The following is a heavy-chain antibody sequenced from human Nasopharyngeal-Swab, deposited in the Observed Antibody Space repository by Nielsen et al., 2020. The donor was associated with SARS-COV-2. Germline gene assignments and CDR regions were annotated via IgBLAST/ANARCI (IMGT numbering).Heavy chain of an antibody. Sequence: SVKVSCKASGYIFISYGISWVRQAPGQGLEWMGGIIPIFGTANYAQKFQGRVTITADESTSTAYMELSSLRSEDTAAYYCARVVPDYGDDYYYYGMDVWGQGTTVTVSS. J-gene: IGHJ6*02. CDR2: IIPIFGTA. CDR1: GYIFISYG. D-gene: IGHD4-17*01. CDR3: ARVVPDYGDDYYYYGMDV. V-gene: IGHV1-69*13.